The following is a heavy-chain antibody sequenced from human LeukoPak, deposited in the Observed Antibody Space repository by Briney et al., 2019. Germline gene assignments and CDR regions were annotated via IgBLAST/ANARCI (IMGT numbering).Heavy chain of an antibody. CDR1: GYTFTGYY. D-gene: IGHD3-3*01. CDR3: ARDYDFWSGYPYYYYYMDV. V-gene: IGHV1-2*02. CDR2: INPNSGGT. J-gene: IGHJ6*03. Sequence: ASVKVSCKASGYTFTGYYMHWVRQAPGQGLEWMGWINPNSGGTNYAQKFQGRVTITRDTSISTAYMELSRLRSDDTAVYYCARDYDFWSGYPYYYYYMDVWGKGTTVTVSS.